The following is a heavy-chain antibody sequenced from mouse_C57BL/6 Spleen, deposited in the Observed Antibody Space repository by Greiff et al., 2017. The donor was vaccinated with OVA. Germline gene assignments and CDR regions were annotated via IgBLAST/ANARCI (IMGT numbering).Heavy chain of an antibody. J-gene: IGHJ3*01. Sequence: EVKLVESGGDLVKPGGSLKLSCAASGFTFSSYGMSWVRQTPDKRLEWVATISSGGSYTYYPDSVKGRFTISRDNAKNTLYLQMSSLKSEDTAMYYCARKPYDAWFAYWGQGTLVTVSA. CDR3: ARKPYDAWFAY. CDR1: GFTFSSYG. CDR2: ISSGGSYT. D-gene: IGHD2-12*01. V-gene: IGHV5-6*01.